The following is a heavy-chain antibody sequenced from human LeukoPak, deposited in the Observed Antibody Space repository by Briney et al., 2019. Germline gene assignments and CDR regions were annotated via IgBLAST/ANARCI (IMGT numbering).Heavy chain of an antibody. Sequence: ASVKVSCKASGYTFTSCYMHWVRQAPGQGLEWMGIINPSGGSTSYAQKFQGRVTMTRDTSTSTVYMELSSLRSEDTAVYYCARGSTMIVVVTTHFDYWGQGTLVTVSS. CDR3: ARGSTMIVVVTTHFDY. J-gene: IGHJ4*02. D-gene: IGHD3-22*01. CDR2: INPSGGST. CDR1: GYTFTSCY. V-gene: IGHV1-46*01.